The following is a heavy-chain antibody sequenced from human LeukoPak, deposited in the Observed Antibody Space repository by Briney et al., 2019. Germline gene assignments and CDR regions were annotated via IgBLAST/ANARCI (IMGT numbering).Heavy chain of an antibody. V-gene: IGHV3-23*01. Sequence: GSLRLSCAASGFTFSSYAMSWVRQAPGKGLEGVSAISGSGGTTYYADSVKGRFTISRDNSKNTLYLQMNSLRAEDTAVYYCAKGYDFWSGYYSSYFDYWGQGTLVTVSS. J-gene: IGHJ4*02. CDR3: AKGYDFWSGYYSSYFDY. D-gene: IGHD3-3*01. CDR1: GFTFSSYA. CDR2: ISGSGGTT.